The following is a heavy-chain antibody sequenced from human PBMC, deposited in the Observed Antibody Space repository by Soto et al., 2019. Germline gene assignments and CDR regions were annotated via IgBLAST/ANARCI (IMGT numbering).Heavy chain of an antibody. CDR1: GYNFNRYW. D-gene: IGHD6-13*01. CDR3: ARSLVNGTYEAIDS. J-gene: IGHJ3*02. Sequence: GESLKISCKGSGYNFNRYWIGWVRQMPGKGLEWMGVIYPGDSDTRYSPSLQGQVTISADKSSSAAYLQWSSLQASDTATYYCARSLVNGTYEAIDSRGQGIMVTVSS. CDR2: IYPGDSDT. V-gene: IGHV5-51*01.